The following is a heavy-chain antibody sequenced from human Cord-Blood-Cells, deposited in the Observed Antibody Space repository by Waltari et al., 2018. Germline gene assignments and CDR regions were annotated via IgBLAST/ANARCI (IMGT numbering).Heavy chain of an antibody. V-gene: IGHV1-3*01. D-gene: IGHD3-16*02. J-gene: IGHJ4*02. Sequence: QVQLVQSGAEVKKPGASVKASCKASGYTFTSYAMHWVRQAPGQRLEWMGWINAGNGNTKYSQKFQGRVTITRDTSASTAYMELSSLRSEDTAVYYCARDFFPFGGVIAPFDYWGQGTLVTVSS. CDR1: GYTFTSYA. CDR2: INAGNGNT. CDR3: ARDFFPFGGVIAPFDY.